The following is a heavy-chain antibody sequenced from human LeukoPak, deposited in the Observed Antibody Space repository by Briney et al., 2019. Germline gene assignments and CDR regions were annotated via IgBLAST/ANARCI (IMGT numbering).Heavy chain of an antibody. CDR2: ISGGGGST. CDR1: GFTFSSYG. Sequence: PGGSLRLSCAASGFTFSSYGMSWVRQAPGKGLEWVSVISGGGGSTYYADSVKGRFTISRDNSKNALYLQMNSLRAEDTAVYYCAKDSQYSYGYIDYWGQGTLVTVSS. CDR3: AKDSQYSYGYIDY. J-gene: IGHJ4*02. D-gene: IGHD5-18*01. V-gene: IGHV3-23*01.